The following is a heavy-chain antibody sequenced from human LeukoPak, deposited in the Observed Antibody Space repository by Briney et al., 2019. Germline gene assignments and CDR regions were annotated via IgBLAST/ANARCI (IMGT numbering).Heavy chain of an antibody. CDR3: AKDPTVLLWFGELSLDY. V-gene: IGHV3-21*01. D-gene: IGHD3-10*01. Sequence: GGSLRLSCAASGFTFSSYSMNWVRQAPGKGLEWVSSISSSSSYIYYADSVKGRFTISRDNAKNSLYLQMNSLRAEDTAVYYCAKDPTVLLWFGELSLDYWGQGTLVTVSS. J-gene: IGHJ4*02. CDR2: ISSSSSYI. CDR1: GFTFSSYS.